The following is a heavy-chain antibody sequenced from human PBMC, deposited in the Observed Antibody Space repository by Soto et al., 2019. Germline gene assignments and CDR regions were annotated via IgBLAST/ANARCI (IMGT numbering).Heavy chain of an antibody. CDR3: AREEHPVIVGATEYYYGMDV. Sequence: SLRLSCAASGFTFSSYGMHWVRQAPGKGLEWVAVIWYDGSNKYYADSVKGRFTISRDNSKNTLYLQMNSLRAEDTAVYYCAREEHPVIVGATEYYYGMDVWGQGTTVTVSS. J-gene: IGHJ6*02. V-gene: IGHV3-33*01. CDR2: IWYDGSNK. D-gene: IGHD1-26*01. CDR1: GFTFSSYG.